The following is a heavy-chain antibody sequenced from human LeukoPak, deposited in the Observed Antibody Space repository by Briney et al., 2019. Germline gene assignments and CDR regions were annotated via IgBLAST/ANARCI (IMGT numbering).Heavy chain of an antibody. Sequence: GGSLRLSCAASGFTFSGSAMHWVRQASGKGLEWVGRIRSKAYSYATAYAASVKGRFTISRDDSKNTAYLQLNSLKTEDTAVYYCTRFGSDDGEYAYWGQGTLVTVSS. D-gene: IGHD1-1*01. CDR1: GFTFSGSA. J-gene: IGHJ4*02. V-gene: IGHV3-73*01. CDR3: TRFGSDDGEYAY. CDR2: IRSKAYSYAT.